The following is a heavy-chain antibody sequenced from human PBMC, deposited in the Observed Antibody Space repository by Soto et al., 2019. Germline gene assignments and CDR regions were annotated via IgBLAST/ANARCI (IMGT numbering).Heavy chain of an antibody. V-gene: IGHV3-23*01. CDR3: AKWSILVVRAVGDCDY. CDR2: ISGSGGST. D-gene: IGHD2-2*01. Sequence: EVQLLESGGGLVQPGGSLRLSCAASGFTFSSYAMSWVRQAPGKGLEWVSVISGSGGSTYYADSVKGRFTISRDNSKNTLYLQMNSLRAEDTAVYYCAKWSILVVRAVGDCDYWGQGTLVTVSS. J-gene: IGHJ4*02. CDR1: GFTFSSYA.